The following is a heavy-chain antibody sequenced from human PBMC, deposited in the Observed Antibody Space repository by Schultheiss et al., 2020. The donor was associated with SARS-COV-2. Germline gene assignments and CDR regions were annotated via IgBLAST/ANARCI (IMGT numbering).Heavy chain of an antibody. CDR1: GFTFSDHY. J-gene: IGHJ6*02. D-gene: IGHD3-22*01. Sequence: GGSLRLSCAASGFTFSDHYMDWVRQAPGKGLEWVAVISYDGSNKYYADSVKGRFTISRDNSKNTLYLQMNSLRAEDTAVYYCARVHYFDSSGYYRYYGMDIWGQGTTVTVSS. CDR3: ARVHYFDSSGYYRYYGMDI. V-gene: IGHV3-30*03. CDR2: ISYDGSNK.